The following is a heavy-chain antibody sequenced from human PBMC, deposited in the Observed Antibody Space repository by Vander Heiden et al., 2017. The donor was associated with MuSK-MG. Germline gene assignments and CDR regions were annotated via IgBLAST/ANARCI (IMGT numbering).Heavy chain of an antibody. Sequence: QVQLVQSGAEVKKPGASVKVSCKASGYTFTADYMHWVRQAPGQGLEWMGWINPNSGGTNYAQKFQGRVTMTRDTSISTAYMELSRLRSDDTAVYYCARAAGHCGGDCSYPDYWGQGTLVTVSS. V-gene: IGHV1-2*02. CDR2: INPNSGGT. CDR1: GYTFTADY. D-gene: IGHD2-21*01. CDR3: ARAAGHCGGDCSYPDY. J-gene: IGHJ4*02.